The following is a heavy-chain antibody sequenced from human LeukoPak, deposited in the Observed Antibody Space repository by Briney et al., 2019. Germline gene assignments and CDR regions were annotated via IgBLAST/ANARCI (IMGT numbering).Heavy chain of an antibody. D-gene: IGHD2-15*01. V-gene: IGHV4-4*02. Sequence: SETLSLTCAVSGGSISSSNWWRWGRQPPGKGLEGIGEIYDSGSTNYNPSLKSRVTISVDKSKNQFSLKLSSVTAADTAVYYCAREYCSGGSCYLDYWGQGTLVTVSS. J-gene: IGHJ4*02. CDR3: AREYCSGGSCYLDY. CDR1: GGSISSSNW. CDR2: IYDSGST.